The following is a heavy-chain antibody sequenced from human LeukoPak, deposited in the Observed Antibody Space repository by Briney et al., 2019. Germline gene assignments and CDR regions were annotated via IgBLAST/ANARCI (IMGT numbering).Heavy chain of an antibody. CDR3: ARGGGVAGGKNDFDG. D-gene: IGHD6-19*01. V-gene: IGHV4-34*01. J-gene: IGHJ3*01. CDR2: INHSGST. CDR1: GGSFSGYY. Sequence: SETLSLTCAVYGGSFSGYYWSWIRQPPGNGLEWIGEINHSGSTNYNPSLKSRVTISVDTSKNQFSLKLSSVTAADTAVYYCARGGGVAGGKNDFDGWGQGTMVTVSS.